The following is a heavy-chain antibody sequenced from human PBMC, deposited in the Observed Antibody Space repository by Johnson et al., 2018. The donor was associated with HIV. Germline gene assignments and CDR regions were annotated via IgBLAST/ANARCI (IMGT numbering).Heavy chain of an antibody. CDR3: ARPNFLYENDAFDI. D-gene: IGHD2-2*02. Sequence: QVQLVESGGGVVQPGRSLRLSCAASGFTFSNYGMHWVRQAPGKGLDWVAVVWYDGSNEYYADSVKGRFTISRDNSKNTLYLQMNSLRAEDTAVYYCARPNFLYENDAFDIWGQGTMVTVSS. CDR1: GFTFSNYG. CDR2: VWYDGSNE. J-gene: IGHJ3*02. V-gene: IGHV3-33*01.